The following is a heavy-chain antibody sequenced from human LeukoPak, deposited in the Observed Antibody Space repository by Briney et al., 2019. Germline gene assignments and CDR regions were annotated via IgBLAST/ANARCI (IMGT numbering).Heavy chain of an antibody. CDR1: GFTFSDYG. Sequence: PGRSLRLSCAASGFTFSDYGIHWGRQAPGKGLEWVTVLSPHGNYEYYGDSVQGRFTISRDDSKNTVSLQMNSLRDEDTAVYYCARDWIDRSLDYWGQGTLVTVSS. V-gene: IGHV3-33*01. J-gene: IGHJ4*02. CDR2: LSPHGNYE. D-gene: IGHD2-2*03. CDR3: ARDWIDRSLDY.